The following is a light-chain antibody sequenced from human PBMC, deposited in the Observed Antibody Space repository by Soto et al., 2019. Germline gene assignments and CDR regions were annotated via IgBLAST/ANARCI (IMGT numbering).Light chain of an antibody. V-gene: IGKV1-39*01. CDR3: QPSYSVALT. Sequence: DIQMTQSPSSLSASDGDRVVFTCPASQRVYINLYCYQQKAGEAPNLLMYGASSLQSAVPLGFSGSGSGTDFILTISSLQREDFATYYCQPSYSVALTFGQGTNLDMK. CDR2: GAS. J-gene: IGKJ1*01. CDR1: QRVYIN.